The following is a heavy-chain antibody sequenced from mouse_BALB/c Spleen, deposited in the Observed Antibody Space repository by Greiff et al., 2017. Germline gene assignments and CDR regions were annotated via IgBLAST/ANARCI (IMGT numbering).Heavy chain of an antibody. CDR3: ARHVYDYGAWFAY. CDR1: GFTFSSYT. D-gene: IGHD2-4*01. CDR2: ISNGGGST. Sequence: EVKLVESGGGLVQPGGSLKLSCAASGFTFSSYTMSWVRQTPEKRLEWVAYISNGGGSTYYPDTVKGRFTISRDNAKNTLYLQMSSLKSEDTAMYYCARHVYDYGAWFAYWGQGTLVTVSA. V-gene: IGHV5-12-2*01. J-gene: IGHJ3*01.